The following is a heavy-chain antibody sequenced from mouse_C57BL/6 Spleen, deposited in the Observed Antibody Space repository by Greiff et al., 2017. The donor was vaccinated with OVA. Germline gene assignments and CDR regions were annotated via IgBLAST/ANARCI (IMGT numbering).Heavy chain of an antibody. D-gene: IGHD4-1*01. Sequence: VQLQQSGPELVKPGASVKISCKASGYSFTGYYMNWVKQSPEKSLEWIGEINPSTGGTTYNQKFKAKATLTVDKSSSTAYMQLKSLTSEDSAVYYRARSWDGAMDYWGQGTSVTVSS. CDR1: GYSFTGYY. CDR2: INPSTGGT. V-gene: IGHV1-42*01. J-gene: IGHJ4*01. CDR3: ARSWDGAMDY.